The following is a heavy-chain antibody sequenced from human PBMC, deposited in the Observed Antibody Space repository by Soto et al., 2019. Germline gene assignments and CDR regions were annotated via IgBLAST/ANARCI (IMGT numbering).Heavy chain of an antibody. CDR2: ISGRGGCT. D-gene: IGHD3-10*01. J-gene: IGHJ4*02. V-gene: IGHV3-23*01. Sequence: GETLRLSCAASGFTFSSNAMSWARQAPGKGLEWVSAISGRGGCTYYPDSVKGRFTISTDNSKNTLYLQMNSPRAADTAAYYCQGEGGYWGQGTLVTVSS. CDR3: QGEGGY. CDR1: GFTFSSNA.